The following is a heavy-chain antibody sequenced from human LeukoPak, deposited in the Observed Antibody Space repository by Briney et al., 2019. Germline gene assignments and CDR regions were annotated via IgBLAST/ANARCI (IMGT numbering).Heavy chain of an antibody. V-gene: IGHV4-31*03. CDR1: GGSLSRGGYY. CDR2: TSYSEGT. Sequence: PSETLSLTCTVSGGSLSRGGYYWNWIRQHPGKGLEWVGFTSYSEGTYYNPSLMSRITISVDRSQNQFSLKMRDVTAADTAVYFCATADWESFYFDSWGQGALVAVSS. CDR3: ATADWESFYFDS. D-gene: IGHD1-26*01. J-gene: IGHJ4*02.